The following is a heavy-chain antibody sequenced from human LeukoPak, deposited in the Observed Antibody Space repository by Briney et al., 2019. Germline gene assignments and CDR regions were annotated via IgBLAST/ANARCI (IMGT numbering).Heavy chain of an antibody. J-gene: IGHJ6*02. CDR2: MNPNSGNT. D-gene: IGHD3-3*01. CDR3: ARTLSRITIFGVVIRAPRDYYYGMDV. V-gene: IGHV1-8*01. Sequence: GASVKVSCKASGYTFTSYDINWVRQATGQGLKWMGWMNPNSGNTGYAQKFQGRVTMTRNTSIGTAYMELSSLRSEDTAVYYCARTLSRITIFGVVIRAPRDYYYGMDVWGQGTTVTVSS. CDR1: GYTFTSYD.